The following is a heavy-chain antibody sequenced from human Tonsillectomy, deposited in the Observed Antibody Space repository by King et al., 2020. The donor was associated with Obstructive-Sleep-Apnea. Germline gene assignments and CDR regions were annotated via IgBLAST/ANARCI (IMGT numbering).Heavy chain of an antibody. Sequence: VQLVESGGGLVQPGGSLRLSCAASGITFSSYVMSWVRQAPGKGLEWVSTISGSGKRTFYADSVKGRLTSSRDNSNNTLYLQMKSLRAEDTAVYYCATTGAYCGGDCFQHFDHWGQGTLVTVSS. CDR3: ATTGAYCGGDCFQHFDH. CDR1: GITFSSYV. J-gene: IGHJ4*02. D-gene: IGHD2-21*02. CDR2: ISGSGKRT. V-gene: IGHV3-23*04.